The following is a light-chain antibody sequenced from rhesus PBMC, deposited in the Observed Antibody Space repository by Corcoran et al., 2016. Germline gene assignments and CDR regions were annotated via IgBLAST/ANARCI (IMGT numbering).Light chain of an antibody. CDR3: QQVYSTPFT. V-gene: IGKV1-33*02. Sequence: DIQMSQSPSSLSASVGDKVTITCRASQGISNALAWYQQKPGKAPKLLIYSAISLESGVPSRFSGSRSGTDFTLTISSLQPEDFATYYCQQVYSTPFTFGPGTKLDIK. CDR1: QGISNA. J-gene: IGKJ3*01. CDR2: SAI.